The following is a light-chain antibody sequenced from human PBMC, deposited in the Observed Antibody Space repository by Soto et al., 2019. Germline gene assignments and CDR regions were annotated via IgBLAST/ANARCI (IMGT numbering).Light chain of an antibody. V-gene: IGKV1-5*03. J-gene: IGKJ1*01. Sequence: PMTQSPSTLSASVGDSITITCRASQNIGSWLAWYQQKPGRAPKVVISKASTLENGVPSSFSGSGSGTEFALTISSLQPEDFATYFCQHYDSYSRVFGQGTKVEIK. CDR2: KAS. CDR1: QNIGSW. CDR3: QHYDSYSRV.